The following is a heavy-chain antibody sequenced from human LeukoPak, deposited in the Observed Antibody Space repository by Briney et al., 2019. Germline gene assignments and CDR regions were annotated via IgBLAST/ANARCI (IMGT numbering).Heavy chain of an antibody. V-gene: IGHV4-30-4*01. CDR3: ARDLIWANRQGDSSGVYFDY. D-gene: IGHD3-22*01. J-gene: IGHJ4*02. Sequence: KPSETLSLTCTVSGGSISSGDYYWSWIRQPPGKGLEWIGYIYYSGSTYYNPSLKSRVTISVDTSKNQFSLKLSSVTAADTAVYYCARDLIWANRQGDSSGVYFDYWGQGTLVTVSS. CDR1: GGSISSGDYY. CDR2: IYYSGST.